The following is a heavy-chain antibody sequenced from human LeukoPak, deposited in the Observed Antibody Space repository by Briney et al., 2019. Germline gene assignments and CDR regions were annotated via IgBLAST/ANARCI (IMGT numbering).Heavy chain of an antibody. J-gene: IGHJ4*02. CDR2: ISSSSSYI. Sequence: GGSLRLSCAASGFTFSSYAMNWVRQAPGKGLEWVSSISSSSSYIYYADSVKGRFTISRDNAKNSLYLQMNSLRAEDTAVYYCARAPRQQLVDYWGQGTLVTVSS. CDR3: ARAPRQQLVDY. CDR1: GFTFSSYA. V-gene: IGHV3-21*01. D-gene: IGHD6-13*01.